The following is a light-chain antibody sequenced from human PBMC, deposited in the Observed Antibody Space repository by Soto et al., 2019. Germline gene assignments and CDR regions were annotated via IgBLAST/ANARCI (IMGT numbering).Light chain of an antibody. J-gene: IGKJ2*01. CDR3: QQYYNTPSYT. CDR1: QSVLYSSNNKNY. CDR2: WAS. V-gene: IGKV4-1*01. Sequence: DIVMTQSPDSLAVSLGERATINCKSSQSVLYSSNNKNYLAWYQQKPGQPPKLLIYWASTRESGVPDRFSGGGCGTDFTLTISSVQADDGAVYYCQQYYNTPSYTFGQGTKVEIK.